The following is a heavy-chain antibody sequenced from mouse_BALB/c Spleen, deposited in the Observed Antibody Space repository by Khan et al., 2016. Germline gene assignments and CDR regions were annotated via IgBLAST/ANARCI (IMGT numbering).Heavy chain of an antibody. CDR3: AREGLNYDYAMDY. Sequence: QVQLKQSGAELVRPGVSVKISCKGSGYTFTDYAMHWVKQSHAKNLEWIGVISTYYGDTSYNQKFEGKATMTVDKSSSTAYMELARLTSEDSAICYCAREGLNYDYAMDYWGQGTSVTVSS. J-gene: IGHJ4*01. CDR2: ISTYYGDT. CDR1: GYTFTDYA. V-gene: IGHV1S137*01. D-gene: IGHD2-1*01.